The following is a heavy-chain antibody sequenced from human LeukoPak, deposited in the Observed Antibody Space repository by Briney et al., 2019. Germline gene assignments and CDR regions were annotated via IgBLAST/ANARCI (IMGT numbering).Heavy chain of an antibody. CDR1: GGSISSYS. Sequence: SETLSLTCTVSGGSISSYSWSWIRQPPGKGLEWIGYIYYSGSTNYNPSLKSRVTISVDTSKNQLSLKLSSVTAADTAVYYCARSDTYYVKPFDYWGQGTLVTVSS. V-gene: IGHV4-59*01. CDR3: ARSDTYYVKPFDY. CDR2: IYYSGST. J-gene: IGHJ4*02. D-gene: IGHD3-10*02.